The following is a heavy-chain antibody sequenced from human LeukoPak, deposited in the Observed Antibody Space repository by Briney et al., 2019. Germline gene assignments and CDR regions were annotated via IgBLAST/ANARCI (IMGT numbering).Heavy chain of an antibody. V-gene: IGHV4-4*02. J-gene: IGHJ4*02. D-gene: IGHD5/OR15-5a*01. CDR3: ASHGAFYVAY. Sequence: SGTLSLTCAVSGGSISSNNWWSWVRQPPGKGLEWIGEIYHIGNTNYNPSLKSRVTISVDKSNNQFSLKLNSVTAADTAVYYCASHGAFYVAYWGQGTLVTVSS. CDR2: IYHIGNT. CDR1: GGSISSNNW.